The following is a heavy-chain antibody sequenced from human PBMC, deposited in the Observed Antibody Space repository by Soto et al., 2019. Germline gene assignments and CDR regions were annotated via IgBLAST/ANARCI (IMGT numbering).Heavy chain of an antibody. V-gene: IGHV3-30*18. D-gene: IGHD2-2*01. CDR2: ISDDGSNK. Sequence: QVQLVESGGGVVQPGRSLRLSCAASGFTFSSYGMHWVGQAPGKGLEWVAVISDDGSNKYYADSVKGRFTISRDNSKNTLSLQMNSLRAEDTAVYYCANYCRSTSCFSGGLEHWGQGTLVTVSS. J-gene: IGHJ5*02. CDR1: GFTFSSYG. CDR3: ANYCRSTSCFSGGLEH.